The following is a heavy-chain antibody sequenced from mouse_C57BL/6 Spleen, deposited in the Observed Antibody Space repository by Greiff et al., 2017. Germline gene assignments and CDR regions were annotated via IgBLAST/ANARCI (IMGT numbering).Heavy chain of an antibody. CDR3: ARDLGKTGTGY. Sequence: DVKLQESGPGLVKPSQSLSLTCSVTGYSITSGYYWNWIRQFPGNKLEWMGYISYDGSNNYNPSLKNRISITRDTSKNQFFLKLNSVTTEDTATYYCARDLGKTGTGYWGQGTTLTVSS. CDR1: GYSITSGYY. V-gene: IGHV3-6*01. D-gene: IGHD4-1*01. CDR2: ISYDGSN. J-gene: IGHJ2*01.